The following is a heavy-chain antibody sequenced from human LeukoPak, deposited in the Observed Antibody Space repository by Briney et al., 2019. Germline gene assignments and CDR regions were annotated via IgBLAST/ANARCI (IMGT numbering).Heavy chain of an antibody. CDR2: ISGTSAYI. V-gene: IGHV3-21*01. CDR3: ARKLTGSFDI. J-gene: IGHJ3*02. D-gene: IGHD7-27*01. CDR1: GFTFSSYG. Sequence: GGSLRLSCAASGFTFSSYGMNWVRQAPGKGLEWVSSISGTSAYIYYADSVRGRFTISGDNAKNSLYLQMNSLRAEDTAVYFCARKLTGSFDIWGQGTMVTVSS.